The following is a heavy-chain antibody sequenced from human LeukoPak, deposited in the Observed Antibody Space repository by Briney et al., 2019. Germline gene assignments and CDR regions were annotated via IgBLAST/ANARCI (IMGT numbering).Heavy chain of an antibody. CDR1: GGSISSYY. CDR2: IYYSGST. D-gene: IGHD6-19*01. J-gene: IGHJ4*02. V-gene: IGHV4-59*01. Sequence: SETLSLTCTVSGGSISSYYWSWIRQPPGKGLEWIGYIYYSGSTNYNPSLKSRVTISVDTSKNQFSLKLSSVTAADTAVYYCAGGPSASGWFADYWGQGTLVTVSS. CDR3: AGGPSASGWFADY.